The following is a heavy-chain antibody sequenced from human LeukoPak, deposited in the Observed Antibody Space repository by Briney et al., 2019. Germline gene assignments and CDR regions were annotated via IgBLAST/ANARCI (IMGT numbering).Heavy chain of an antibody. CDR3: ARVYYHDNSATIKYFDS. CDR1: GASISGGYYY. V-gene: IGHV4-31*03. CDR2: IYYSGST. D-gene: IGHD3-22*01. Sequence: PSQTLSLTCSVSGASISGGYYYWSWVRQHPGKGLEWIGYIYYSGSTYYNPSLQSRLTISVDTSKNQFSLKLSAVTAADTAVYYCARVYYHDNSATIKYFDSWGQGILVAVSS. J-gene: IGHJ4*02.